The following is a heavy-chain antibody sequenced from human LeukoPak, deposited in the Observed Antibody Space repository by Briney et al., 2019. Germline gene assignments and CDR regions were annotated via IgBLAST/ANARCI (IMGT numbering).Heavy chain of an antibody. V-gene: IGHV1-69*05. J-gene: IGHJ6*03. Sequence: SVKVSCKASGGTFSSYAISWVRQAPGQGLEWMGGIIPIFGTANYAQKFQGRVTITTDESTSTAYMELSSLRSEDTAVYYCATLGYCSSTSCYGYMDVWGKGTTVTVSS. CDR1: GGTFSSYA. CDR2: IIPIFGTA. D-gene: IGHD2-2*01. CDR3: ATLGYCSSTSCYGYMDV.